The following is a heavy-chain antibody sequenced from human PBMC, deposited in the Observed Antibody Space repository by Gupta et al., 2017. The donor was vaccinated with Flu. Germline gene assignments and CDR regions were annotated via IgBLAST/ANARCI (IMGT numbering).Heavy chain of an antibody. CDR3: AREVRGIYYFDY. V-gene: IGHV3-11*01. J-gene: IGHJ4*02. CDR2: ISSSGIRI. Sequence: IRGAPGGGLEWVSSISSSGIRIYYADSVKGRFTISRDNTKNSLYLQMDSLRAEDTAVYYCAREVRGIYYFDYWGQGTLVTVSS. D-gene: IGHD3-10*01.